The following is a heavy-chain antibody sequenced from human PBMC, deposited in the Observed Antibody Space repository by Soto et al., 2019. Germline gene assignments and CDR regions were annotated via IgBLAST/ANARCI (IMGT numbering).Heavy chain of an antibody. CDR3: ARPSLAYCGGDCYAAFDY. CDR1: GGTLSSYA. Sequence: VQRVQSGAEVKKPGSSVKVSCKASGGTLSSYAISWVRQAPGQGLEWMGGIIPIFGTANYAQKFQGRVTITADTSTSTAYMELSSLRSEDTAVQYCARPSLAYCGGDCYAAFDYWGQCTLVTVSS. CDR2: IIPIFGTA. J-gene: IGHJ4*02. V-gene: IGHV1-69*06. D-gene: IGHD2-21*02.